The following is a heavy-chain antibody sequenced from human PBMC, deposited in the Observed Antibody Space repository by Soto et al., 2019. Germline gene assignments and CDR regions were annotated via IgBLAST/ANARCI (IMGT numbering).Heavy chain of an antibody. CDR3: AREPVGQQLTAIYGMDV. D-gene: IGHD5-18*01. V-gene: IGHV1-46*01. CDR1: GYTFTSYY. CDR2: INPSGGST. J-gene: IGHJ6*02. Sequence: GASVNVSCKASGYTFTSYYMHWVRQAPGQGLEWMGIINPSGGSTSYAQKFQGRVTMTRDTSTSTVYMELSSLRSEDTAVYYCAREPVGQQLTAIYGMDVWGQGTTVTVSS.